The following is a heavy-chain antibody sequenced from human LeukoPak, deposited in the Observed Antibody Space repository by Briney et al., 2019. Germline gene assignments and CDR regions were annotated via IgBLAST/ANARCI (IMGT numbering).Heavy chain of an antibody. CDR1: GFTFREHY. CDR2: IRNKANSYTT. Sequence: GGSLRLSCAASGFTFREHYMDWVRQAPEKGLEWVGRIRNKANSYTTEYAAAVKGRFTVSRDDSETSLYLQMNSLRTEDTAVYYCARSSSSWYPLFDYWGHGTLVTVSS. V-gene: IGHV3-72*01. J-gene: IGHJ4*01. CDR3: ARSSSSWYPLFDY. D-gene: IGHD6-13*01.